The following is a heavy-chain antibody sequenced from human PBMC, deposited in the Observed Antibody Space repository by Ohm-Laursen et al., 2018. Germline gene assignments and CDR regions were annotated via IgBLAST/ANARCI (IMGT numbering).Heavy chain of an antibody. CDR1: GFTFSSYG. CDR3: AFRIG. Sequence: SLRLSCAASGFTFSSYGMHWVRQAPGKGLEWVAVIWYDGSNKYYADSVKGRFTISRDNAKDTLYLQMNSLRAEDSAVYYCAFRIGWGQGTMVTVSS. CDR2: IWYDGSNK. D-gene: IGHD2-15*01. J-gene: IGHJ3*01. V-gene: IGHV3-33*03.